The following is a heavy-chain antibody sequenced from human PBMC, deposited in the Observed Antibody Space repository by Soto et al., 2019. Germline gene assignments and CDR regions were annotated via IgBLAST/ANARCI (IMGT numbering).Heavy chain of an antibody. CDR1: GTIFSSYT. J-gene: IGHJ6*02. CDR2: IIPILGET. CDR3: ARGLGGRMDD. Sequence: QVQLVQSGAEVKKPGSSVRVSCKASGTIFSSYTISWVRQAPGQGLEWMGRIIPILGETNSAQKFQGRVTLTADKSTNTAYMELICLRLEDTALYYCARGLGGRMDDWGQGTTVTVSS. D-gene: IGHD3-16*01. V-gene: IGHV1-69*08.